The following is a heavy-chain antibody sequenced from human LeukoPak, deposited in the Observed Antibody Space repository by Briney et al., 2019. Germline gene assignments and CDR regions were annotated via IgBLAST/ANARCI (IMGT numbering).Heavy chain of an antibody. CDR3: ALIAAAGIFKASFDY. CDR1: GYTFTGYY. CDR2: INPNSGGT. Sequence: GASVKVSCKASGYTFTGYYMHWVRQAPGQGLEWMGWINPNSGGTNYAQKFQGRVTMTRDTSIGTACMELSRLRSDDTAVYYCALIAAAGIFKASFDYWGQGTLVTVSS. J-gene: IGHJ4*02. V-gene: IGHV1-2*02. D-gene: IGHD6-13*01.